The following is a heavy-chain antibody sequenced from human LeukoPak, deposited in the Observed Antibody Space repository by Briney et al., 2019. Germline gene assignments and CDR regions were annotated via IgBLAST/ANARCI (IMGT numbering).Heavy chain of an antibody. J-gene: IGHJ5*02. V-gene: IGHV4-34*01. CDR1: GGSFSGYY. CDR2: NNHSGST. CDR3: ARGRDGVVINWFDP. Sequence: PSETLSLTCAVYGGSFSGYYWSWIRQPPGKGVEWIGENNHSGSTNYNPSLKSRVTISVDTSKNQFSLKLSSVTAADTAVYYCARGRDGVVINWFDPWGQGTLVTVSS. D-gene: IGHD3-3*01.